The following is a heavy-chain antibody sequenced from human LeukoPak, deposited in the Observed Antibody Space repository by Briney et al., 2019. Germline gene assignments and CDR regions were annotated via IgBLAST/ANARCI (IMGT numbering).Heavy chain of an antibody. CDR1: AGTFSSYA. CDR2: IIPIFGTA. V-gene: IGHV1-69*13. Sequence: ASVKVSCKASAGTFSSYAISWVRQAPGQGLEWMGGIIPIFGTANYAQKFQGRVTITADESTSTAYMELSSLRSEDTAVYYCARDLPSTIFGVANWFDPWGQGTLVTVSS. J-gene: IGHJ5*02. CDR3: ARDLPSTIFGVANWFDP. D-gene: IGHD3-3*01.